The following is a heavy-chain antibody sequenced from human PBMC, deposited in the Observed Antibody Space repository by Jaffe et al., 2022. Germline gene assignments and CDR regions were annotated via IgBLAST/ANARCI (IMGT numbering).Heavy chain of an antibody. V-gene: IGHV1-58*02. Sequence: QMQLVQSGPEVKKPGTSVKVSCKASGFTFTSSAMQWVRQARGQRLEWIGWIVVGSGNTNYAQKFQERVTITRDMSTSTAYMELSSLRSEDTAVYYCATLDTAMARWNYYYYMDVWGKGTTVTVSS. D-gene: IGHD5-18*01. J-gene: IGHJ6*03. CDR3: ATLDTAMARWNYYYYMDV. CDR2: IVVGSGNT. CDR1: GFTFTSSA.